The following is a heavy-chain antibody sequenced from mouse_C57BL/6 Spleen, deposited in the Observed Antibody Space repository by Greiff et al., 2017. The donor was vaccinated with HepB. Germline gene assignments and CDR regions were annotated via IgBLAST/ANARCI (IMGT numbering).Heavy chain of an antibody. CDR2: IYPGDGDT. CDR3: ARVALYCFDY. D-gene: IGHD1-1*01. CDR1: GYAFSSYW. J-gene: IGHJ2*01. V-gene: IGHV1-80*01. Sequence: VQLVESGAELVKPGASVKISCKASGYAFSSYWMNWVKQRPGKGLEWIGQIYPGDGDTNYNGKFKGKATLTADKSSSTAYMQLSSLTSEDSAVYFCARVALYCFDYWGQGTTLTVSS.